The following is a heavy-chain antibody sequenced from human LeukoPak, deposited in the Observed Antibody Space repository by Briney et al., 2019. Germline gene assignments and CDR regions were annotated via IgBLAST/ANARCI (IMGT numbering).Heavy chain of an antibody. CDR3: AKGGSPPDY. CDR1: GFTFDDYA. D-gene: IGHD6-13*01. Sequence: GGSLRLSCAASGFTFDDYAMHWVRQAPGKGLEWVSGISWNSGSIGYADSVKGRFTISRDNAKNSLYLQMNSLRAEDTAVYYCAKGGSPPDYWGQGTLVTVSS. V-gene: IGHV3-9*01. J-gene: IGHJ4*02. CDR2: ISWNSGSI.